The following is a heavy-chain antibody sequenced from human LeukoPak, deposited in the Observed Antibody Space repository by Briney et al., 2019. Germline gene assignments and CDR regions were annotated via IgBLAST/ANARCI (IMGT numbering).Heavy chain of an antibody. CDR2: ISSSSSYI. V-gene: IGHV3-21*01. Sequence: PGGSLRLSCAASGFTFSSYSMNWVRQAPGKGLEWVSSISSSSSYIYYADSVKGRFTISRDNAKNSLYLQMNSLRAEDTAVYYCARDEGYSSSWYGALDYWGQGTLVTVSS. CDR1: GFTFSSYS. D-gene: IGHD6-13*01. CDR3: ARDEGYSSSWYGALDY. J-gene: IGHJ4*02.